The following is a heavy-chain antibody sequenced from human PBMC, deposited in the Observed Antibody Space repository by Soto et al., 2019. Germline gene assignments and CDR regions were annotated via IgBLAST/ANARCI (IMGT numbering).Heavy chain of an antibody. V-gene: IGHV4-31*03. Sequence: QVQLQESGPGLVKPSQTLSLTCTVSGGSISSGGYHCNWIRQRPGQGLEWIGYVFYSGSTYYNPSLKSRLSISVDTSKNQFSLKLRSVTAADTAVYYCARARDSSGLAFDIWGQGTMVTVSS. CDR2: VFYSGST. D-gene: IGHD3-22*01. CDR1: GGSISSGGYH. J-gene: IGHJ3*02. CDR3: ARARDSSGLAFDI.